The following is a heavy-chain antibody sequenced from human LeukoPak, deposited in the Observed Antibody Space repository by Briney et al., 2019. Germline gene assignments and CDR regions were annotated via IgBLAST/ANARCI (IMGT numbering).Heavy chain of an antibody. D-gene: IGHD6-19*01. V-gene: IGHV4-59*11. J-gene: IGHJ4*02. Sequence: SETLSLTCAVSGASMRDHYWTWIRQPPGKGLEWIGDIYYMLNANSYNPSLKSRVSISMDMPGTQFSLKLNSVTAADTAVYYCATSFRSGWGFDSWGQGILVAVSS. CDR1: GASMRDHY. CDR2: IYYMLNA. CDR3: ATSFRSGWGFDS.